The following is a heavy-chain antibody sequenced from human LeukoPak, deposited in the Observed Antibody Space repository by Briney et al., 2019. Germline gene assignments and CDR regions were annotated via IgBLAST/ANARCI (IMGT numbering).Heavy chain of an antibody. D-gene: IGHD2-15*01. CDR1: GFTFSNDG. CDR2: IDYSGNT. V-gene: IGHV4-39*01. J-gene: IGHJ4*02. Sequence: GSLRLSCAASGFTFSNDGLSWVRQPPGKGVEGIGSIDYSGNTNYNPSLKSRVTIAVALSKNQFSLKLSSVTAADTAVYYCARRRWSDDELVGYYWGQGTLVTVSS. CDR3: ARRRWSDDELVGYY.